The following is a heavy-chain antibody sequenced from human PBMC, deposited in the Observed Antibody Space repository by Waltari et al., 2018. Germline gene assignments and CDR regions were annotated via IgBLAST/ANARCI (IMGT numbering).Heavy chain of an antibody. J-gene: IGHJ5*02. Sequence: QVHLLQSGPEVRKPGSSVKVSGQASGGTFNHTVFNWVLQAPGQGLEWMGRIIPILGQTTYSQRFQGRVTMTADKSTKTTYMGLASLRSEDTALYYCASGHSYISNSRHYGPFDLWGQGTLITVSS. V-gene: IGHV1-69*02. CDR3: ASGHSYISNSRHYGPFDL. CDR1: GGTFNHTV. CDR2: IIPILGQT. D-gene: IGHD3-16*01.